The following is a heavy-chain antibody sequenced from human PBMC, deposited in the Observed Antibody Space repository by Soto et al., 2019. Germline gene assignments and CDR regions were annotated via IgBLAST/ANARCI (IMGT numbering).Heavy chain of an antibody. Sequence: GGSLRLSCAASGFTFSNAWMNWIRQAPGKGLEWVGRIKRRVDGETTEYAAPVKGRFTISRDDSRNILYLEMNSLKAEDTAVYYCSTDEEYSTGYSPTDSWAQGARVTV. CDR1: GFTFSNAW. CDR2: IKRRVDGETT. J-gene: IGHJ4*02. CDR3: STDEEYSTGYSPTDS. D-gene: IGHD6-6*01. V-gene: IGHV3-15*07.